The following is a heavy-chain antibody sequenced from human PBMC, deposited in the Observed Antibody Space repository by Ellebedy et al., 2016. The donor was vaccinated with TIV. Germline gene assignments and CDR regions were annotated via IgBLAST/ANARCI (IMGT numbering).Heavy chain of an antibody. CDR3: STLSDTGY. D-gene: IGHD2-21*02. J-gene: IGHJ4*01. V-gene: IGHV3-74*01. CDR2: INGDGGFT. Sequence: PGGSLRLSCAASGFTFSRHWMHRIRQAPGKGLAWLSRINGDGGFTSHADFVKGRFTISRDNAKNTLYLQMNSLKAEDTAMYYCSTLSDTGYWGHGTLVTVSS. CDR1: GFTFSRHW.